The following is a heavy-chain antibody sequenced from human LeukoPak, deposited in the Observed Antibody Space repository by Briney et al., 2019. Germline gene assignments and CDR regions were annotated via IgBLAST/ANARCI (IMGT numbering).Heavy chain of an antibody. D-gene: IGHD1-1*01. CDR2: VSENGDGT. CDR3: ARGWTTFHH. V-gene: IGHV3-23*01. CDR1: GFTFNHYA. Sequence: GGSLRLSCVASGFTFNHYAMSWVRQAPGKGLERVASVSENGDGTMYPDSVKGRFTISRDNSRKTVLLQVNSLRVEDAATYYCARGWTTFHHWGQGALVTVSS. J-gene: IGHJ4*02.